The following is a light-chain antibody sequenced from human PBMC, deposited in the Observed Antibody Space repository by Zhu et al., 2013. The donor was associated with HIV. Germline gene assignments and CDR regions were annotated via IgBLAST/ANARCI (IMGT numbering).Light chain of an antibody. CDR3: GTWDSSLSVVL. V-gene: IGLV1-51*01. Sequence: QSVLTQPPSVSAAPGQSVTISCSGSSSNIGNNYVSWYQQVPGTAPKLLIYDNNRRPSGTPDRFSGSKSGTSATLGITGLQTGDEADYHCGTWDSSLSVVLFGGGTKLTVL. CDR1: SSNIGNNY. CDR2: DNN. J-gene: IGLJ2*01.